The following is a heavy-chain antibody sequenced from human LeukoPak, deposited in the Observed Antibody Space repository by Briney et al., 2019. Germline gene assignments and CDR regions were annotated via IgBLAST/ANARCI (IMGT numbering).Heavy chain of an antibody. CDR1: GNTLTESS. V-gene: IGHV1-24*01. CDR2: FAPEDGEA. Sequence: ASVKVSCKVFGNTLTESSMHWVRQAPGKGLESMGGFAPEDGEAIYVQQFQGRLTMTEDTSTDTAYMELSSLTSEDTAVYYCTTGRRYQLYDYWGQGTLVTVSS. J-gene: IGHJ4*02. CDR3: TTGRRYQLYDY. D-gene: IGHD1-1*01.